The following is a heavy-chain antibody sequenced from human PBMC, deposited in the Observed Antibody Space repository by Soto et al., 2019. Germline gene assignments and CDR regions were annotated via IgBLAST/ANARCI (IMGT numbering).Heavy chain of an antibody. D-gene: IGHD3-16*01. CDR1: GFTFRNYW. V-gene: IGHV3-15*01. CDR3: TTGEN. J-gene: IGHJ4*02. Sequence: EVLLVESGGGLAQPGESLRLSCEASGFTFRNYWMTWVRRAPGRGLEWVATIQKEADGGATDYGAPGAGRFTITRDDSQRILYLTTTSLKSEESGLDYCTTGENWGRGPLSTVAS. CDR2: IQKEADGGAT.